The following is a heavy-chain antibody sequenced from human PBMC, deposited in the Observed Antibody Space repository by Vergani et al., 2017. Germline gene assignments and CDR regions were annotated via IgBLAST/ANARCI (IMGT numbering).Heavy chain of an antibody. CDR2: ISARYPST. CDR3: ARLSXDTTPYLQGGYDC. Sequence: QVQLVESGGGVVQPGRSLILSCAASGFTFSSYGMHWVRQAPGKGLEWVSAISARYPSTYYADSVKGRFTISRDNSKNMLYLHMNSLRAEDTAVYYCARLSXDTTPYLQGGYDCWGQGTLVSVSS. V-gene: IGHV3-NL1*01. J-gene: IGHJ4*02. CDR1: GFTFSSYG. D-gene: IGHD2-15*01.